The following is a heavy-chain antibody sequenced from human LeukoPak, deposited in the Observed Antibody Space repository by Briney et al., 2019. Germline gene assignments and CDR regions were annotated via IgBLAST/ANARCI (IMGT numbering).Heavy chain of an antibody. D-gene: IGHD3-22*01. J-gene: IGHJ4*02. V-gene: IGHV3-66*04. CDR3: ARPYYDSSGFDY. CDR2: IYSGGST. CDR1: GFTVSSNY. Sequence: GGSLRLSCAASGFTVSSNYMSWVRQAPGKGLEWVSVIYSGGSTYYADSVKGRSTISRDNSKNTLYLQMNSLRAEDTAVYYCARPYYDSSGFDYWGQGTLVTVSS.